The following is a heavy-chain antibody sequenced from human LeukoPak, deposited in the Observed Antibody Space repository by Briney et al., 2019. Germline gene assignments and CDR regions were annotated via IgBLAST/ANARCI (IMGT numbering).Heavy chain of an antibody. CDR2: IYTSGST. CDR3: ARGRVSSSTWYSTYYYYFYMDV. CDR1: GGSISSGSYY. V-gene: IGHV4-61*02. D-gene: IGHD1-1*01. Sequence: ASQTLSLTCTVSGGSISSGSYYWSWIRQPAGKGLEWIGRIYTSGSTNYNPSLKSRVTISVDTSKNQFSLRLRSVTAADTAVYFCARGRVSSSTWYSTYYYYFYMDVWGKGTTVTVSS. J-gene: IGHJ6*03.